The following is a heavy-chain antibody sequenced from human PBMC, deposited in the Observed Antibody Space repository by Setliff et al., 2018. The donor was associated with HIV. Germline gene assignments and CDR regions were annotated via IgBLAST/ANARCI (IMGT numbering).Heavy chain of an antibody. CDR1: GGSISSSSYY. CDR2: IPYSGST. J-gene: IGHJ4*02. CDR3: ARSPLYSGYERYYFDY. V-gene: IGHV4-39*07. D-gene: IGHD5-12*01. Sequence: KPSETLSLTCTVSGGSISSSSYYWGWIRQPPGKGLEWIVSIPYSGSTYYNQSLQSRVTISLDRSKTQFSLKLSSVTAADTAVYYCARSPLYSGYERYYFDYWGQGTLVTVSS.